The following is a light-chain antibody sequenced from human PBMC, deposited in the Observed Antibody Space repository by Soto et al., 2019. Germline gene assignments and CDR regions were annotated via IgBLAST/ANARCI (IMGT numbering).Light chain of an antibody. J-gene: IGLJ2*01. CDR3: SSYTGSSTVV. Sequence: QSALTQPASVSGSPGQSITISCTGTSSDVGGYNYVSWYQQHPAKAPKLIIYGVSHRPSGVSNHFSGSKSGNTASLTISGLQAEDEADYFCSSYTGSSTVVFGGGTKLTVL. V-gene: IGLV2-14*01. CDR2: GVS. CDR1: SSDVGGYNY.